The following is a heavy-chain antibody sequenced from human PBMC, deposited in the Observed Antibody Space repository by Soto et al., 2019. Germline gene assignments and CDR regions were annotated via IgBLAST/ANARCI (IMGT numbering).Heavy chain of an antibody. D-gene: IGHD6-19*01. V-gene: IGHV3-23*01. J-gene: IGHJ4*02. Sequence: GGSLRLSCAASGFSFSESAMTWVRQAPGKGLEWVSISSASGRSTYHADSVKGRFTISRDNSKNTLYLQMTRLRVEDTAVYYCAKDGQWLDVLLDHWGQGTLVTVSS. CDR3: AKDGQWLDVLLDH. CDR1: GFSFSESA. CDR2: SSASGRST.